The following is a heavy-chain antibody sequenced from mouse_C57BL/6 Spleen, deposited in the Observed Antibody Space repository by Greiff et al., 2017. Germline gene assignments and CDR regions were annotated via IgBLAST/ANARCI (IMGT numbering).Heavy chain of an antibody. D-gene: IGHD1-1*01. J-gene: IGHJ1*03. CDR2: ISSGSSTI. Sequence: EVQLVESGGGLVKPGGSLKLSCAASGFTFSDYGMHWVRQAPEKGLEWVAYISSGSSTIYYADTVKGRFTISRDNAKNTLFLQMTSLRSEDTAMYYCAKITTVVATDFDVWGTGTTVTVSS. CDR1: GFTFSDYG. CDR3: AKITTVVATDFDV. V-gene: IGHV5-17*01.